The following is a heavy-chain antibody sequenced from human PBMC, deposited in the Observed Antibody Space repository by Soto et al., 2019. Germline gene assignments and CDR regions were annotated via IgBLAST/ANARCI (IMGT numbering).Heavy chain of an antibody. CDR3: ARGGSDTSWYWRD. Sequence: GGSLRLSCAVSGFTFSRNWMTWVRQTPGKGPEWVANINHDGTEQNYVDSVKGRFSISRDNGRNSLYLQMDRLRAEDTAVYYCARGGSDTSWYWRDWGQGTLVTVSS. V-gene: IGHV3-7*01. D-gene: IGHD6-13*01. CDR1: GFTFSRNW. J-gene: IGHJ4*02. CDR2: INHDGTEQ.